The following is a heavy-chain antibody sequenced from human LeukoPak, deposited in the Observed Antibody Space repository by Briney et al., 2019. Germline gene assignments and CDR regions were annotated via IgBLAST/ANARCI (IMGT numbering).Heavy chain of an antibody. D-gene: IGHD3-22*01. CDR1: GGSISSYY. V-gene: IGHV4-59*08. J-gene: IGHJ5*02. Sequence: SETLSLTCTVSGGSISSYYWSWIRQPPGKGLEWIGYIYYSGSTNYNPSLKSRVTISVDTSKNQFSLRLNSVTAADTAVYYCARQGGSSSAYYWFDPWGQGTLVTVSS. CDR2: IYYSGST. CDR3: ARQGGSSSAYYWFDP.